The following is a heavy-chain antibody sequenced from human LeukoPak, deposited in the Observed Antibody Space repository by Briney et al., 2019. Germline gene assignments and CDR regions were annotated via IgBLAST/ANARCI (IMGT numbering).Heavy chain of an antibody. CDR3: ARDPLVVAGPYFDY. CDR1: GDSISTYY. D-gene: IGHD2-8*02. Sequence: PPETLSLTCTVTGDSISTYYWSWLRQSPGKGLEWIGYVLYGGTTNYNPSLKSRVTISVDTSKNQFSLKLTSVTAADTAVYYCARDPLVVAGPYFDYWGQGSLVTVSS. J-gene: IGHJ4*01. V-gene: IGHV4-59*01. CDR2: VLYGGTT.